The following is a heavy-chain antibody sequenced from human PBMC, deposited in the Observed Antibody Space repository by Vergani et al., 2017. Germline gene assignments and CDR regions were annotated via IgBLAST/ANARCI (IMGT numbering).Heavy chain of an antibody. CDR3: ARDLWEYSSSSGPPDY. J-gene: IGHJ4*02. CDR2: ITSSSSYI. CDR1: GFTFSSYS. Sequence: EVQLVESGGGLVKPGGSLRLSCTASGFTFSSYSMHWVRQAPGKGLEWVSSITSSSSYIYYADSVKGRFTISRDNAKNSLYLQMNSLRAEDTAVYYCARDLWEYSSSSGPPDYWGQGTLVTVSS. D-gene: IGHD6-6*01. V-gene: IGHV3-21*01.